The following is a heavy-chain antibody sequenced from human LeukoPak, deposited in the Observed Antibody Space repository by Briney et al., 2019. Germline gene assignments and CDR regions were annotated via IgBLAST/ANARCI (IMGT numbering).Heavy chain of an antibody. CDR2: ISYDGSNK. CDR1: GFTFSSYG. V-gene: IGHV3-30*18. J-gene: IGHJ6*02. Sequence: GGSLRLSCAASGFTFSSYGMHWVRQAPGKGLEWVAVISYDGSNKYYADSVKGRFTISRDNSKNTLYLQMNSLRAEDTAVYYCAKVLMAAPYYYYGMDVWGQGTTVTVSS. D-gene: IGHD6-13*01. CDR3: AKVLMAAPYYYYGMDV.